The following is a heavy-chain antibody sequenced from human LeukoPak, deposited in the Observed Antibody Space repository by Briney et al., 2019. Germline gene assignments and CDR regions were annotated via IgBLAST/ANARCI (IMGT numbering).Heavy chain of an antibody. CDR3: ARDDLDFWSGFDY. Sequence: PGGSLRLSCAASGFTFSSYRMNWVRQAPGKGLEWVSSISSSSSYIYYADSVKGRFTISRDNAKNSMYLQMNSLRAEDTAVYYCARDDLDFWSGFDYWGQGTLVTVSS. D-gene: IGHD3-3*01. V-gene: IGHV3-21*01. J-gene: IGHJ4*02. CDR2: ISSSSSYI. CDR1: GFTFSSYR.